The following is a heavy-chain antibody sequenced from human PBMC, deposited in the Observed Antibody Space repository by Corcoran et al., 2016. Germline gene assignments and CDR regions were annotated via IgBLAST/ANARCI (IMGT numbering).Heavy chain of an antibody. J-gene: IGHJ4*02. Sequence: QVQLVESGGGVVQPGRSLRLSCAASGFSFTSYGLHWVRQAPGKGLEWVAAISNDGRNKYSADSVKGRFTISRDNSKNTLYLQLNSLRAEETAVYYCAKEAGSGTYPLYYFDYWGQGTLVTVSS. V-gene: IGHV3-30*18. CDR3: AKEAGSGTYPLYYFDY. CDR2: ISNDGRNK. D-gene: IGHD3-10*01. CDR1: GFSFTSYG.